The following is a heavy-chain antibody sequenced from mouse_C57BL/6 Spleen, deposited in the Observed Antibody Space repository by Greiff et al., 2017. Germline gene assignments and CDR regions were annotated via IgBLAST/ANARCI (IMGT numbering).Heavy chain of an antibody. CDR2: IHPNSGST. J-gene: IGHJ4*01. CDR1: GYTFTSYW. CDR3: AMGYYGSSYAMDY. Sequence: VQLQQPGAELVKPGASVKLSCKASGYTFTSYWMHWVKQRPGQGLEWIGMIHPNSGSTNYNEKFKSKATLTVDKSSSTAYMQLSSLTSEDSAVYYCAMGYYGSSYAMDYWGQGTSVTVSS. V-gene: IGHV1-64*01. D-gene: IGHD1-1*01.